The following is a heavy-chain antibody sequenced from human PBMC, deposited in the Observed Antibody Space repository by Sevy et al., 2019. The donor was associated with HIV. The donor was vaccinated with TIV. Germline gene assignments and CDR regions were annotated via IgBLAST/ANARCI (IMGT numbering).Heavy chain of an antibody. D-gene: IGHD1-1*01. CDR3: ARDSGLQLFRY. V-gene: IGHV3-33*01. Sequence: GGALRRSCAASGFSFSSYGMHWVRQAPGKGLEWVALVWYDGSDKYYADSVKGRFTISRDNSKNTLYLQMNSLRVEDTAVYYCARDSGLQLFRYWGQGTLVTVSS. CDR1: GFSFSSYG. CDR2: VWYDGSDK. J-gene: IGHJ4*02.